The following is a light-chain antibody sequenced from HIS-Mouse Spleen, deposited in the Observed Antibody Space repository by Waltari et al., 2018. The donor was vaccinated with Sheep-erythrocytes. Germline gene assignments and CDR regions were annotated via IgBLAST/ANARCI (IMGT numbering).Light chain of an antibody. V-gene: IGLV3-21*03. CDR1: NIGRKS. CDR3: QVWDSSSDHPV. J-gene: IGLJ1*01. Sequence: SYVLTQPPSVSVAPGKTARITCGGNNIGRKSVHWYQQKPGQAPVLVVYADSDRPSGIPERFSGSNSGNTATLTISRVEAGDEADYYCQVWDSSSDHPVFGTGTKVTVL. CDR2: ADS.